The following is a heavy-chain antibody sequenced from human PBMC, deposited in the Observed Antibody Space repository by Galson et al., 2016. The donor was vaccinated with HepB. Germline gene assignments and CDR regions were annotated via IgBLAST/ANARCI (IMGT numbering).Heavy chain of an antibody. J-gene: IGHJ4*02. V-gene: IGHV3-74*01. Sequence: SLRLSCAASGFTLSTYWMHWVRQAPGKGLVWVSRINTDGSSTNYADSVKGRFTISRDNAKNTLYLQMNSLRTEDTAVYYCARALGRSSGWSPKGYWGQGTLVAVSS. CDR3: ARALGRSSGWSPKGY. CDR1: GFTLSTYW. D-gene: IGHD6-19*01. CDR2: INTDGSST.